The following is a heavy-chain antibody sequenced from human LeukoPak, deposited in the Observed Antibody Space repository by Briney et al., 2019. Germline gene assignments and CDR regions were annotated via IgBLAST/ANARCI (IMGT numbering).Heavy chain of an antibody. D-gene: IGHD3-16*02. V-gene: IGHV3-64*02. Sequence: GGSLRLSCAASGFTFSSYALHWVRQAPGKGLEYVSSISSNGGSIYYADSVRGRFTISRDNSNNTLYLQMGSLSADDMAAYYCARQRLRLGELSSLLDYWGQGSLVTVSS. CDR1: GFTFSSYA. J-gene: IGHJ4*02. CDR2: ISSNGGSI. CDR3: ARQRLRLGELSSLLDY.